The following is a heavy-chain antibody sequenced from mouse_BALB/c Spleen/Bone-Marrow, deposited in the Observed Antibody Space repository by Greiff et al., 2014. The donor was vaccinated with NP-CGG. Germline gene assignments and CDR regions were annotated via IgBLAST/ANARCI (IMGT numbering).Heavy chain of an antibody. V-gene: IGHV1-14*01. CDR2: INPYNDGT. D-gene: IGHD1-1*01. Sequence: EVQLQLSGPELVKPGASVKMSCKASGYTFTNYVIHWVKQKPGQGLEWIGYINPYNDGTKYNDKFKGKATLTSDKSSSTAYMEFSSLTSEDSAVYYCARGGYYGTSLYWYFDVWGAGTTVTVSS. J-gene: IGHJ1*01. CDR3: ARGGYYGTSLYWYFDV. CDR1: GYTFTNYV.